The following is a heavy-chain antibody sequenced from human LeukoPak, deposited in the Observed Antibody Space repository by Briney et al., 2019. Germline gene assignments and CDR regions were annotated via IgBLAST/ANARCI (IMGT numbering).Heavy chain of an antibody. CDR1: GGTFSSYA. CDR2: IIPILGIA. Sequence: ASVKVSCKASGGTFSSYAISWVRQAPGQGLEWMGRIIPILGIANYAQKFQGRVTITADKSTSTAYMELSSLRSEDTAVYYCAREGLVVAATFSSPFDYWGQGTLVTVSS. V-gene: IGHV1-69*04. CDR3: AREGLVVAATFSSPFDY. D-gene: IGHD2-15*01. J-gene: IGHJ4*02.